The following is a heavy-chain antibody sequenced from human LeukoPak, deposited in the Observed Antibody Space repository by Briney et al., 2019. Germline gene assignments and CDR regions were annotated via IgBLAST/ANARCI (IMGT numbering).Heavy chain of an antibody. V-gene: IGHV1-46*01. D-gene: IGHD6-6*01. Sequence: ASVKVSCKASGYTFTNYNINWVRQAPGQGLEWMGIINPSGGSTSYAQKFQGRVTMTRDMSTSTVYMELSSLRSEDTAVYYCARAAIAGSIPSNWFDPWGQGTLVTVSS. CDR2: INPSGGST. CDR3: ARAAIAGSIPSNWFDP. CDR1: GYTFTNYN. J-gene: IGHJ5*02.